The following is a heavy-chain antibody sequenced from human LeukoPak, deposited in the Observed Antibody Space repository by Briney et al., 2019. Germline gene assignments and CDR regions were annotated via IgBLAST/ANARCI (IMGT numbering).Heavy chain of an antibody. CDR3: ARRDASSGGRLDY. V-gene: IGHV5-51*01. CDR1: GYNFPSYW. J-gene: IGHJ4*02. D-gene: IGHD2-15*01. Sequence: GESLQISSKASGYNFPSYWIGWVRQMPGKGLEWMGVIDPNDDDIRYSPPFQGQVTISADKSLSIVYLRWRSLKASDTAVYYCARRDASSGGRLDYWGQGRLVTVSS. CDR2: IDPNDDDI.